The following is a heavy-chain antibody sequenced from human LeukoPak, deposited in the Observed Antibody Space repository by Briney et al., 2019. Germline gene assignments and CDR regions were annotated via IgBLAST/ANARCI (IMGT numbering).Heavy chain of an antibody. CDR1: GGSISSSSYY. D-gene: IGHD2-2*01. CDR3: ARDAYCSSTSCYPDY. Sequence: PSETLSLTCTVSGGSISSSSYYWGWIRQPPGKGLEWIGYIYYSGSTNYNPSLKSRVTISVDTSKNQFSLKLSSVTAADTAVYYCARDAYCSSTSCYPDYWGQGTLVTVSS. CDR2: IYYSGST. V-gene: IGHV4-61*01. J-gene: IGHJ4*02.